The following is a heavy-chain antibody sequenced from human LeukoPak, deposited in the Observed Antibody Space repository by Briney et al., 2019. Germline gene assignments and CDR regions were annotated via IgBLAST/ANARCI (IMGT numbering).Heavy chain of an antibody. Sequence: GRSLRLSCAASGFTLSSYGMHWVRPALGKGLEWVGVICSDGSTKYYAGSENGPCAISRDNSKNALYLQMNNLRAEDTAVYYRARGQPPSYYDMDVWRQGTTLTVSS. J-gene: IGHJ6*02. D-gene: IGHD6-13*01. V-gene: IGHV3-33*08. CDR1: GFTLSSYG. CDR3: ARGQPPSYYDMDV. CDR2: ICSDGSTK.